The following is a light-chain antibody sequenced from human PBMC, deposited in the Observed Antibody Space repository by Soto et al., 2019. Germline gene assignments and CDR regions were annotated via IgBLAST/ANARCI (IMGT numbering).Light chain of an antibody. Sequence: QSALTQPASVSGSPGQSITISCTGTSSDVGGYDYVSWYQQYAGKAPKLTIYNVRNRPSGVSNRVSGSKSGNTASLTISGLRPEDEADYFCSSYTNSGTVLFGGGTQLTVL. CDR2: NVR. V-gene: IGLV2-14*01. CDR1: SSDVGGYDY. CDR3: SSYTNSGTVL. J-gene: IGLJ7*01.